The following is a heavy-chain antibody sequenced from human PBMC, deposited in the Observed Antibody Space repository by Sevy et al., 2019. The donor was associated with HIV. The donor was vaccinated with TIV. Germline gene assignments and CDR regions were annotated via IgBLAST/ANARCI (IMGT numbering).Heavy chain of an antibody. CDR2: IYYSGST. CDR1: GGSISSYY. CDR3: ARDYYDSSGPRVRFDP. V-gene: IGHV4-59*01. D-gene: IGHD3-22*01. J-gene: IGHJ5*02. Sequence: SDTLSLTCTVSGGSISSYYWSWIRQPPGKGLEWIGYIYYSGSTNYNPSLKSRVTISVDTSKNQFSLKLSSVTAVDTAVYYCARDYYDSSGPRVRFDPWGQGTLVTVSS.